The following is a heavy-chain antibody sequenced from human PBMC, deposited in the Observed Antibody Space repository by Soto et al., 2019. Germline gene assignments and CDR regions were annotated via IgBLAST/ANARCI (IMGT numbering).Heavy chain of an antibody. Sequence: SETLSLTCAVYGGSFSGYYWSWIRQPPGKGLEWIGEINHSGSTNYNPSLKSRVTISVDTSKNQFSLKLSSVTPEDTAVYYCVRYSSSSEYYYGMDVWGQGTTVTVSS. V-gene: IGHV4-34*01. CDR1: GGSFSGYY. J-gene: IGHJ6*02. CDR2: INHSGST. D-gene: IGHD6-6*01. CDR3: VRYSSSSEYYYGMDV.